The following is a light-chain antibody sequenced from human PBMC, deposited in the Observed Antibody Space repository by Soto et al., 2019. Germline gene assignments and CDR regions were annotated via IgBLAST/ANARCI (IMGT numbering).Light chain of an antibody. CDR2: DNN. J-gene: IGLJ1*01. V-gene: IGLV1-51*01. Sequence: QSVLTQPPSVSATPGQTVTISCSGSNSSIGNNCVSWYQQLPGTAPKLLIYDNNKRPSEIPDRFSGSKSGTSATLGITGLQTGDEADYYCGTWYSSLSAVVFGTGTKLTVL. CDR1: NSSIGNNC. CDR3: GTWYSSLSAVV.